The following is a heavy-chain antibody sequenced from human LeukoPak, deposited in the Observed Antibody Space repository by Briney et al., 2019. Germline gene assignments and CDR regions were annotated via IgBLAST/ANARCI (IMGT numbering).Heavy chain of an antibody. V-gene: IGHV3-21*01. CDR2: ISSSSSHI. Sequence: GGSLRLSCAASGFTFSSYSMNWVRQAPGKGLEGVASISSSSSHIYYADSVKGRFTISRDNAKNSLYLQMNSLRAEDTAVYYCARGRGLPGPLDYWGQGTLVTVSS. D-gene: IGHD3-10*01. J-gene: IGHJ4*02. CDR3: ARGRGLPGPLDY. CDR1: GFTFSSYS.